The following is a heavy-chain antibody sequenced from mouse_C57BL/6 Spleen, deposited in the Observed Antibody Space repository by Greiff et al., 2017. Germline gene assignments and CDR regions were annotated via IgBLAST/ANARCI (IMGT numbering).Heavy chain of an antibody. D-gene: IGHD1-1*01. CDR3: AKRGDYYGSSYAMDD. V-gene: IGHV2-9*01. CDR2: IWGGGSP. Sequence: VQVVESGPGLVAPSPSLSITCTVSGFSLTSYGVDWVRQPPGQGLEWLGVIWGGGSPNYTSDLMSRLSISKDNSKSQVFLKMNSLQTDDTAMYYWAKRGDYYGSSYAMDDWGQGTSVTVSS. J-gene: IGHJ4*01. CDR1: GFSLTSYG.